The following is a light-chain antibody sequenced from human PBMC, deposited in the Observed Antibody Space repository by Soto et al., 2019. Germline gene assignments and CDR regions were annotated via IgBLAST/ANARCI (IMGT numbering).Light chain of an antibody. CDR2: DVS. V-gene: IGLV2-14*01. Sequence: QSALTQPASVSGSPGQSITISCTGTSSDVGGYNYVSWYQQHPGKAPKLMIYDVSNRPSGVSNRFSGSKSGNTDSLTISGLQAEDAADYYCSSYTSSSTRVFGGGTKITVL. CDR3: SSYTSSSTRV. CDR1: SSDVGGYNY. J-gene: IGLJ2*01.